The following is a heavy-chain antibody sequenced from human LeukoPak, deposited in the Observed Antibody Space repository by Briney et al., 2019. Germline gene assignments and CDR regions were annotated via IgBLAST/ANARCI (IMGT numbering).Heavy chain of an antibody. D-gene: IGHD1-26*01. CDR1: GFTFSSYA. CDR3: AKDRAYSFDY. CDR2: ISSSGTGT. J-gene: IGHJ4*02. V-gene: IGHV3-23*01. Sequence: GGSLRLSCAASGFTFSSYAMRWVRQAPGKGLEWVSGISSSGTGTYYADSVKGRFTISRDNSKNTLYLQMNSLRAEDTAVYYCAKDRAYSFDYWGQGTLVTVSS.